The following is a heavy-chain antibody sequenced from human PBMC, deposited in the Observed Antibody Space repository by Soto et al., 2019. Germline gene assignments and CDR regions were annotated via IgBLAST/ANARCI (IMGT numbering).Heavy chain of an antibody. D-gene: IGHD3-10*01. CDR3: ARVMIRGVINNY. CDR1: GGSISSGAYY. J-gene: IGHJ4*02. V-gene: IGHV4-31*03. Sequence: PSETLSLTCTVSGGSISSGAYYWSWIRQHPGKGLDWIGYIYYTGNTYYNPSLKSRFTISADTSKNQFSLILRSVTAADTAVYYCARVMIRGVINNYWGQGTLVTVSS. CDR2: IYYTGNT.